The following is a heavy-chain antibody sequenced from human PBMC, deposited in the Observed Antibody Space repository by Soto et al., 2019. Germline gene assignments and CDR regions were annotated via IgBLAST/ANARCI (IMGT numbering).Heavy chain of an antibody. CDR3: ARRGEYCSGGSCYRSWYFDY. D-gene: IGHD2-15*01. CDR2: IYPGDSDT. Sequence: GESLKISCKGSGYSFTSYWIGWVRQMPGKGLEWMGIIYPGDSDTRYSPSFQGQVTISADKSSSTAYLQWSSLKASDTAMYYCARRGEYCSGGSCYRSWYFDYWGQGTLVTVSS. CDR1: GYSFTSYW. V-gene: IGHV5-51*01. J-gene: IGHJ4*02.